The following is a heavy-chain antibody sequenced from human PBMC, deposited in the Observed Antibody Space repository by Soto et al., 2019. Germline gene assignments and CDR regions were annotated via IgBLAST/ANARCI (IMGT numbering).Heavy chain of an antibody. CDR2: INPSLGTA. Sequence: ASVKVSCKASGYTFTAYHMHWVLQSPGQGLEWVGIINPSLGTANYAQKFQGRVAMTWDTSTTTVYMELSSLRSDDTAVYYCARAPYSRTSFHFDFWGQGTQVTVSS. D-gene: IGHD3-22*01. J-gene: IGHJ4*02. CDR1: GYTFTAYH. V-gene: IGHV1-46*01. CDR3: ARAPYSRTSFHFDF.